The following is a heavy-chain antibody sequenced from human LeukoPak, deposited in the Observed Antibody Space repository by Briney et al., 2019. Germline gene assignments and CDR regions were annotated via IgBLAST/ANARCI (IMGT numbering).Heavy chain of an antibody. J-gene: IGHJ4*02. CDR3: AKGNTPIYSGSYPFDY. Sequence: GGSLRLSCAASGFTFSDYYMSWIRQAPGKGLEWVSYISSSGSTIYYADSVKGRFTISRDNAKNSLYLQMNSLRAEDTAVYYCAKGNTPIYSGSYPFDYWGQGTLVTVSS. CDR1: GFTFSDYY. CDR2: ISSSGSTI. D-gene: IGHD1-26*01. V-gene: IGHV3-11*01.